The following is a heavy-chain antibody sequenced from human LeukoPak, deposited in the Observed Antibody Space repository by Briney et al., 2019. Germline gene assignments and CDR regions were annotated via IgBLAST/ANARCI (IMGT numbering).Heavy chain of an antibody. CDR3: ARPPAKHYGSGSYYSPSFYSFDY. CDR1: GYSFTSYW. CDR2: IYPGDSDT. J-gene: IGHJ4*02. D-gene: IGHD3-10*01. V-gene: IGHV5-51*01. Sequence: GESLKISCKGSGYSFTSYWIGWVRQMPGKGLEWMGIIYPGDSDTRYSASFQGQVTISADKSLSTASLQCSSLQASDTAMCYCARPPAKHYGSGSYYSPSFYSFDYWGQGTLVTVSS.